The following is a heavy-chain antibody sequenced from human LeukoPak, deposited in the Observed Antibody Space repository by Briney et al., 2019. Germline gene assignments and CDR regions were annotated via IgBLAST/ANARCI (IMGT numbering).Heavy chain of an antibody. V-gene: IGHV1-46*01. D-gene: IGHD3-10*02. CDR2: INPSGGST. CDR1: GYTFTGHY. CDR3: ARETVITMSFDI. J-gene: IGHJ3*02. Sequence: ASVKVSCKASGYTFTGHYMHWVRQAPGQGLEWMGIINPSGGSTSYAQKFQGRVTMTRDMSTSTVYMELSSLRSEDTAVYYCARETVITMSFDIWGQGTMVTVSS.